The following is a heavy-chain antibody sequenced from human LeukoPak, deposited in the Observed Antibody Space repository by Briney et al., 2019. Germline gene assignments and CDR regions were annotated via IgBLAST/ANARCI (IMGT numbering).Heavy chain of an antibody. V-gene: IGHV3-53*01. Sequence: GGSLRLSCAASGFTVSSNYMSWVRQAPGKGLEWVSVIYSGGSTYYADSVKGRFTISRDNSKNTLYLQMNSLRAEDTAVYYCSALRLPLLGRLWGKGTTVTISS. J-gene: IGHJ6*04. CDR1: GFTVSSNY. CDR2: IYSGGST. D-gene: IGHD2-15*01. CDR3: SALRLPLLGRL.